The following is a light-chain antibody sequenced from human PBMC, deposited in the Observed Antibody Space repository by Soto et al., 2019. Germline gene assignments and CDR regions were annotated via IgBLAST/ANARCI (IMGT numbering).Light chain of an antibody. V-gene: IGKV1-27*01. J-gene: IGKJ4*01. Sequence: DIQMTQSPSSLSASIGDSVTITCRASQDIRTYVAWYQVKTGRAPRLLIYAESTLRSGVPSRFSGRGSGTEFTLTITSLQPEDVATYYCQKYDSAPLTFGGGTKLEIK. CDR3: QKYDSAPLT. CDR2: AES. CDR1: QDIRTY.